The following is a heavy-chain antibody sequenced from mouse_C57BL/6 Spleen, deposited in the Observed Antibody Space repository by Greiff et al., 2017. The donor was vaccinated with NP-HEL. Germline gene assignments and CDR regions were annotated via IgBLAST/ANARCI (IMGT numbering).Heavy chain of an antibody. V-gene: IGHV1-50*01. CDR3: ARKTDIYYYGSSYWYFDV. CDR1: GYTFTSYW. Sequence: QVQLQQPGAELVKPGASVKLSCKASGYTFTSYWMQWVNQGPGQGLEWIGEIDPSDSYTNYNQKLKGKATLTVDTSTTTAYMQLSSLTSEDSAVYYCARKTDIYYYGSSYWYFDVWGTGTTVTVSS. J-gene: IGHJ1*03. D-gene: IGHD1-1*01. CDR2: IDPSDSYT.